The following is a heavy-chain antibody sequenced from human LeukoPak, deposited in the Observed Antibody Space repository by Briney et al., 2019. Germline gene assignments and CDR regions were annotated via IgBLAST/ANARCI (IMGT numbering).Heavy chain of an antibody. Sequence: GGSLRLSCAASGFTFSIYWMSWVRQAPGKGLEWVANIKQSGSEKYYVDSVKGRFTISRDNAKNSLYLQMNSLRAEDTAVYYCAKGSISYYGSGSYFDYWGQGTLVTVSS. CDR3: AKGSISYYGSGSYFDY. D-gene: IGHD3-10*01. V-gene: IGHV3-7*01. J-gene: IGHJ4*02. CDR2: IKQSGSEK. CDR1: GFTFSIYW.